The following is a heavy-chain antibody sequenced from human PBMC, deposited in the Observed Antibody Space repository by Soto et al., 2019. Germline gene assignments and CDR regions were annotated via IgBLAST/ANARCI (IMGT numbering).Heavy chain of an antibody. V-gene: IGHV3-23*01. CDR1: GLTFCSYA. J-gene: IGHJ4*02. CDR2: ISGGGGST. D-gene: IGHD6-19*01. CDR3: AKNLVIDNMAVAGPCFDY. Sequence: GGSLRLSCAASGLTFCSYAMSWVRQAPGKGLEWVSAISGGGGSTYYADSVKGRFTISRDNSKDTLYLQMNSLRAEDTAVYYCAKNLVIDNMAVAGPCFDYWGQGTLVTVSS.